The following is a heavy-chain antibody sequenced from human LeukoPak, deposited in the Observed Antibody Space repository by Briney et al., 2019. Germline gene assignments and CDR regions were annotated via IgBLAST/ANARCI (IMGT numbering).Heavy chain of an antibody. CDR2: ISGSGGST. D-gene: IGHD5-18*01. V-gene: IGHV3-23*01. J-gene: IGHJ4*02. CDR1: GFTFSSYA. Sequence: GGSLRLSCAASGFTFSSYAMSWVRQAPGKGLEWVSAISGSGGSTYYADPVKGRFTISRDNSKNTLYLQMNSLRAEDTAVYYCGTSGYSYGLDYWGQGTLVTVSS. CDR3: GTSGYSYGLDY.